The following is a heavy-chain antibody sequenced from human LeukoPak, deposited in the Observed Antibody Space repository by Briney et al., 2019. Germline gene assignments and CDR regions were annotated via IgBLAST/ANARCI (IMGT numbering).Heavy chain of an antibody. CDR1: GFTFSNYV. CDR3: ARGTRGIVLAGEFFDY. V-gene: IGHV3-64D*06. CDR2: ISSNGDST. D-gene: IGHD6-19*01. J-gene: IGHJ4*02. Sequence: GGSLRLSCSASGFTFSNYVMHWVRQAPGKGLEYVSAISSNGDSTYYADSVKGRFTISRDNSKNTLYLQMSSLRPEDTAVYYCARGTRGIVLAGEFFDYWGQGTLVTVSS.